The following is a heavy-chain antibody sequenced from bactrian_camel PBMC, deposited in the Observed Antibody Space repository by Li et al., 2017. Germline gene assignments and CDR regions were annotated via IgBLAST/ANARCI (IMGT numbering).Heavy chain of an antibody. J-gene: IGHJ4*01. D-gene: IGHD4*01. CDR1: GIAEGTNC. V-gene: IGHV3S40*01. CDR3: AATANYYGDFRCPPSAYEYKY. CDR2: VSTSGGTT. Sequence: DVQLVESGGGSVQAGGSLRLSCEVSGIAEGTNCIGWFRQAPEKEREGVAAVSTSGGTTYYADSVKGRFTISRDNAKNTVYLQMTNLKPEDTAMYSCAATANYYGDFRCPPSAYEYKYWAQGTQVTVS.